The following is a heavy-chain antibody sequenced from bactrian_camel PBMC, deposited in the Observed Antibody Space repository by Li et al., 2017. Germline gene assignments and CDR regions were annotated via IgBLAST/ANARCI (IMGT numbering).Heavy chain of an antibody. J-gene: IGHJ4*01. CDR3: AAVSGRLPWHCTPVAPQALFDY. V-gene: IGHV3S55*01. CDR2: IDLDGST. CDR1: GYTSGYTYDNYC. Sequence: QLVESGGGSVQAGGSLRLSCGFSGYTSGYTYDNYCMAWFRQSPGKEREWVATIDLDGSTRYADSVLERFTISKDNARNTLLQMNSLKIEDTGMYYCAAVSGRLPWHCTPVAPQALFDYWGEGTQVTVS. D-gene: IGHD7*01.